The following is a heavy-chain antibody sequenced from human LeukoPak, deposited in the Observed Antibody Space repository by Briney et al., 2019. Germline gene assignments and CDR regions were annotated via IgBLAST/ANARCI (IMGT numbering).Heavy chain of an antibody. Sequence: GASVKVSCKVSGYTLTELSMHWVRQAPGKGLEWMGGFDPEDGETIYAQKFQGRVTMTEDTSTDTAYMELSSLRSEDTAVYYCATGVEMATITSWWCYWGQGTLVTVSS. CDR3: ATGVEMATITSWWCY. CDR2: FDPEDGET. CDR1: GYTLTELS. V-gene: IGHV1-24*01. D-gene: IGHD5-24*01. J-gene: IGHJ4*02.